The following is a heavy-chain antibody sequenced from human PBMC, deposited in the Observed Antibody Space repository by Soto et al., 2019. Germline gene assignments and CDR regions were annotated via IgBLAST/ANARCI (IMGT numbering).Heavy chain of an antibody. J-gene: IGHJ5*02. D-gene: IGHD3-10*01. CDR1: GYTLTELS. V-gene: IGHV1-24*01. Sequence: ASVKVSCKVSGYTLTELSMHWVRQAPGKGLEWMGGFDPEDGETIYAQKFQGRVTMTEDTSTDTAYMELSSLRSEDTAVYYCATAASITMVRGYPHHWFDPWGQGTLVTSPQ. CDR2: FDPEDGET. CDR3: ATAASITMVRGYPHHWFDP.